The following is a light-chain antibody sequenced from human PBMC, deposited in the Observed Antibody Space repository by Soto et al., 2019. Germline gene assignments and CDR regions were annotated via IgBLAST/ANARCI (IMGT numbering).Light chain of an antibody. CDR1: SSDVGSYNL. CDR2: EGS. V-gene: IGLV2-23*01. J-gene: IGLJ2*01. CDR3: CSYACSSTVV. Sequence: QSVLTQPASVSGSPGQSITISCTGTSSDVGSYNLVSWYQQHPGKAPKLMIYEGSKRPSGVSNRFSGSKSGNTASLTISGLQAEDEADYYCCSYACSSTVVFGGGTQLTVL.